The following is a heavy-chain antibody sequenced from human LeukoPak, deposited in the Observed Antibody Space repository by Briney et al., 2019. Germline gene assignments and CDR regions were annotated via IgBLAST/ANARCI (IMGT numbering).Heavy chain of an antibody. V-gene: IGHV4-59*08. CDR3: ARLGPAAGTSFDY. CDR1: AGSISNYY. D-gene: IGHD6-13*01. J-gene: IGHJ4*02. CDR2: ISYSGST. Sequence: SETLPLTCTVSAGSISNYYWSWIRQPPGKGLEWIGYISYSGSTNYNPSLKSRVTISVDTSKNQFSLKLSSVTAADTAVYYCARLGPAAGTSFDYWGQGTLVTVSS.